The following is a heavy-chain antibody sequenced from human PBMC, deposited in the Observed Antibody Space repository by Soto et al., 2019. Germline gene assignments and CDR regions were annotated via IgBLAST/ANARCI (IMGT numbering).Heavy chain of an antibody. CDR1: GGTFSSYA. CDR2: IIPIFGTA. D-gene: IGHD2-8*01. V-gene: IGHV1-69*13. Sequence: SVKVSCKASGGTFSSYAISWVQQAPGQGLEWMGGIIPIFGTANYAQKFQGRVTITADESTSTAYMELSSLRSEDTAVYYCARSIVLMVYAIAAFDIWGQGTMVTVSS. J-gene: IGHJ3*02. CDR3: ARSIVLMVYAIAAFDI.